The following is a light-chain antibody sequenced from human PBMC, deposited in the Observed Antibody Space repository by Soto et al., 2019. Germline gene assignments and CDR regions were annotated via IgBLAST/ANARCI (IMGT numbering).Light chain of an antibody. CDR3: QQYNAWPRT. CDR2: AAS. CDR1: QSVRNNF. Sequence: EIVLTQSPGTLSLSPGERASLSCRASQSVRNNFLAWYQQKPGQAPRILIDAASNTATGIPDRFSGGGSETDFTLTISRLEPEDFAVYYCQQYNAWPRTFGQGTRWIS. J-gene: IGKJ1*01. V-gene: IGKV3-20*01.